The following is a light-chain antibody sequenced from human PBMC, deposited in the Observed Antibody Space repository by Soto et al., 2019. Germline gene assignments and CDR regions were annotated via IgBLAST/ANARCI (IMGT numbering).Light chain of an antibody. CDR1: QSVSGY. J-gene: IGKJ5*01. Sequence: EIVLTQSPATLSLSPGERATLSCRASQSVSGYLAWYQQKPGQAPRLLIYGASSRATGIPARFSGSGSGTEFTRTISSLQSEDFAVYYCQQYNNWPPITFGQGTRLEIK. CDR2: GAS. V-gene: IGKV3-15*01. CDR3: QQYNNWPPIT.